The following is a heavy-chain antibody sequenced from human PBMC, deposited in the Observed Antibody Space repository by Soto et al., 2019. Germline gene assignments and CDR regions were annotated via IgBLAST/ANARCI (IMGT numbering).Heavy chain of an antibody. D-gene: IGHD2-15*01. CDR2: IFYLGSS. CDR1: GDSIIRSDFY. Sequence: SETLSLTCTVSGDSIIRSDFYWGWVRQPPGKGLEWIGSIFYLGSSYYNPSLKSRVTMSVDTSKNQFSLRLRSVTAADTALYFCARHSSALRKNTCFDPWGQGIMVTVSS. V-gene: IGHV4-39*01. CDR3: ARHSSALRKNTCFDP. J-gene: IGHJ5*02.